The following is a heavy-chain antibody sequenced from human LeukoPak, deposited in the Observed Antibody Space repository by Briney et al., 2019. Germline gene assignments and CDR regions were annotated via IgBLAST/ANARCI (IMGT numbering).Heavy chain of an antibody. V-gene: IGHV4-34*01. CDR1: GGSFSGYY. Sequence: SETLSLTCAVYGGSFSGYYWSWIRQPPGKGLEWIGEIDHSGSTNYNPSLKSRVTISVDTSKNQFSLKLSSVTAADTAVYYCARGYFPTIFGVAYDYWGQGTLVTVSS. J-gene: IGHJ4*02. CDR3: ARGYFPTIFGVAYDY. CDR2: IDHSGST. D-gene: IGHD3-3*01.